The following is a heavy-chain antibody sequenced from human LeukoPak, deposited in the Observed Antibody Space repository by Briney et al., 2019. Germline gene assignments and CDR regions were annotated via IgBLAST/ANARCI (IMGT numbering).Heavy chain of an antibody. D-gene: IGHD3-9*01. CDR1: GFTFSDYY. Sequence: GGSLRLSCAASGFTFSDYYMSWIRQAPGKGLEWVSHISSRGTYTNYADSVKGRFTISRDNTKNSLYLQMNSLRAEDTAVYYCARNGVTGYYFDYWGQGTLVTVSS. CDR3: ARNGVTGYYFDY. V-gene: IGHV3-11*06. CDR2: ISSRGTYT. J-gene: IGHJ4*02.